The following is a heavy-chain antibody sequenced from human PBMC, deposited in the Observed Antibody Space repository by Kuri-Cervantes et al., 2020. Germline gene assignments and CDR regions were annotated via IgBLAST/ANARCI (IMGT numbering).Heavy chain of an antibody. Sequence: GGSLRLSCAASGFTFSSYAMSWVRQAPGKGLEWVANIKQDGSEKYYADSVKGRFTISRDNSKNTLYLQMNSLRAEDTAVYYCAKDGSIAVAGFDYWGQGTLVTVSS. V-gene: IGHV3-7*01. CDR3: AKDGSIAVAGFDY. J-gene: IGHJ4*02. CDR2: IKQDGSEK. CDR1: GFTFSSYA. D-gene: IGHD6-19*01.